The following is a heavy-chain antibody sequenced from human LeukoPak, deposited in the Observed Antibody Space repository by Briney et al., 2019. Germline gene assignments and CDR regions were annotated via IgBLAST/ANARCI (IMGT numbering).Heavy chain of an antibody. V-gene: IGHV3-9*01. J-gene: IGHJ4*02. D-gene: IGHD3-3*01. CDR3: AKDGSYDFRSGYYLN. Sequence: GGSLRLSCAASGFTFDDHAMHWVRQAPGKGLEWVSGISWNSGSIGYADSVKGRFTISRDNAKNSLYLQMNSLRAEDTALYYCAKDGSYDFRSGYYLNWGQGTLVTVSS. CDR2: ISWNSGSI. CDR1: GFTFDDHA.